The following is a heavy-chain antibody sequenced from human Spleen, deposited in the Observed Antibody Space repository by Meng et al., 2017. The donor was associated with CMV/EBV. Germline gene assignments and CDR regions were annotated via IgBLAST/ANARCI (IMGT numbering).Heavy chain of an antibody. CDR1: GFTFSSYA. Sequence: GGSLRLSCAASGFTFSSYAMNWVRQAPGKGLEWVSGISGSGDSSWYADSVKGRFTISRDNSKKTLYLQMNSLRAEDTAVYYCAKELWVADGSGNLYYWGQGTLVTVSS. V-gene: IGHV3-23*01. CDR2: ISGSGDSS. D-gene: IGHD3-10*01. J-gene: IGHJ4*02. CDR3: AKELWVADGSGNLYY.